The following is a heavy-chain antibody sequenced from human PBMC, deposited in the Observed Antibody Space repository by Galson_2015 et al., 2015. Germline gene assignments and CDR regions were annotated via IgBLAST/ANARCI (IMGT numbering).Heavy chain of an antibody. Sequence: PALVKPTQTLTLTCTFSGFSLSTSGMCVSWIRQPPGKALEWLALIDWDDDKFYSTSLKTRLTISKDTSKNQVVLTMTNMDPVDTATYYCARTPLGSSTSGYMDVWGKGTTVTVSS. CDR3: ARTPLGSSTSGYMDV. CDR2: IDWDDDK. CDR1: GFSLSTSGMC. D-gene: IGHD2-2*01. J-gene: IGHJ6*03. V-gene: IGHV2-70*01.